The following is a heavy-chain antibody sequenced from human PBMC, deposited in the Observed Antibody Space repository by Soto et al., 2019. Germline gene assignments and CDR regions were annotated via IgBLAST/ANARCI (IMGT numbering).Heavy chain of an antibody. CDR2: ISGSGGST. CDR3: AKYFQTMVRGRETVPNWFDP. CDR1: GFTFSSYA. V-gene: IGHV3-23*01. Sequence: GGSLRLSCAASGFTFSSYAMSWVRQAPGKGLEWVSAISGSGGSTYYADSVKGRFTISRDNSKNMLYLQMNSLRAEDTAVYYCAKYFQTMVRGRETVPNWFDPWGQGTLVTVSS. D-gene: IGHD3-10*01. J-gene: IGHJ5*02.